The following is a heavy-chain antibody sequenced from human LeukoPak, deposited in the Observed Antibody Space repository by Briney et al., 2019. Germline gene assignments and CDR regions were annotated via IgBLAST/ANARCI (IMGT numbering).Heavy chain of an antibody. D-gene: IGHD3-10*01. CDR2: MSYDRNIS. V-gene: IGHV3-30*04. CDR1: GFTFKRYA. Sequence: GGSLRLSCAASGFTFKRYAMHWVRQAPGKGLEWLTIMSYDRNISYYADSVKGRFTISRDNSNDPLYLQMNSLRADDTAIYYCTRGRSVYGSGSYSAYWGQGTVVTVSS. J-gene: IGHJ4*02. CDR3: TRGRSVYGSGSYSAY.